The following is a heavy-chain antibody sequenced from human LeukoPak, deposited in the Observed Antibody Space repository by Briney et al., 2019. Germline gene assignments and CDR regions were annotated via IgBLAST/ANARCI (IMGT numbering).Heavy chain of an antibody. CDR3: ARGIADYFDY. CDR2: ISSSSSYI. Sequence: PGGSLRLSCAASGFTFSSYSMNWVRQAPGKGLEWVSSISSSSSYIYYADSVKGRFSISRDNAKISLYLQMNSLRAEDTAVYYCARGIADYFDYWGQGTLVTVSS. V-gene: IGHV3-21*01. D-gene: IGHD6-13*01. CDR1: GFTFSSYS. J-gene: IGHJ4*02.